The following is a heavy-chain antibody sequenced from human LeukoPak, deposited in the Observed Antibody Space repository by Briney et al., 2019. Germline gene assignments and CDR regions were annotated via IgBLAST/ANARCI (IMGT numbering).Heavy chain of an antibody. Sequence: GGSLRLSCAASGFTFSSYSMNWVRQAPGKGLEWGSSISSSSSYIYYADSVKGRFTISRDNAKNSLYLQMNSLRAEDTAVYYCARDTAHYGSGSNYFDYWGQGTLVTVSS. V-gene: IGHV3-21*01. CDR2: ISSSSSYI. J-gene: IGHJ4*02. CDR3: ARDTAHYGSGSNYFDY. CDR1: GFTFSSYS. D-gene: IGHD3-10*01.